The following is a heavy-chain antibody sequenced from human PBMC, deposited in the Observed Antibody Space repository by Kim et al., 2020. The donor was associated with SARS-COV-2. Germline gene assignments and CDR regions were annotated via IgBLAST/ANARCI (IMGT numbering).Heavy chain of an antibody. CDR3: ARGFYYYDSSSFDI. Sequence: SETLSLTCTVSGGSISSYYWSWIRQPPGKGLEWIGYIYYSGSTNYNPSLKSRVTISVDTSKNQFSLKLSSVTAADTAVYYCARGFYYYDSSSFDIWGQGTMVTVSS. J-gene: IGHJ3*02. CDR2: IYYSGST. CDR1: GGSISSYY. V-gene: IGHV4-59*01. D-gene: IGHD3-22*01.